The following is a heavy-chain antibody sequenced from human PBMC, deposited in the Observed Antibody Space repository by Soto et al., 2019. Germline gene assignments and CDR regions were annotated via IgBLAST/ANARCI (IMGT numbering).Heavy chain of an antibody. V-gene: IGHV4-61*01. D-gene: IGHD3-22*01. Sequence: PSETLSLTCTVSGGSVSSGSYYWSWIRQPPGKGLEWIGYIYYSGSTNYNPSLKSRVTISVDTSKNQFSLKLSSVTAADTAVYYCARGSSIRFSSGYFRSLDYWGQGTLVTVSS. CDR3: ARGSSIRFSSGYFRSLDY. CDR2: IYYSGST. CDR1: GGSVSSGSYY. J-gene: IGHJ4*02.